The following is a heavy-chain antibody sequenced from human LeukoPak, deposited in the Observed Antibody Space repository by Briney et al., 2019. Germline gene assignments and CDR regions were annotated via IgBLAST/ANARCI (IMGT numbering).Heavy chain of an antibody. J-gene: IGHJ4*02. V-gene: IGHV1-18*01. CDR3: ASEAVAGTALDY. Sequence: ASVKVSCKASGYTFTSYGISWVRQAPGQGLGWMGWISAYNGNTNYAQKLQGRVTMTTDTSTSTAYMELRSLRSDDTAVYYCASEAVAGTALDYWGQGTLVTVSS. CDR1: GYTFTSYG. CDR2: ISAYNGNT. D-gene: IGHD6-19*01.